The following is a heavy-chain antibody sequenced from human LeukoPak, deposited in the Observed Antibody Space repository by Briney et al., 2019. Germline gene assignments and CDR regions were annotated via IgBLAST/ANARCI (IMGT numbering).Heavy chain of an antibody. J-gene: IGHJ4*02. CDR3: ARGGTTFEH. D-gene: IGHD1-1*01. V-gene: IGHV3-7*01. CDR2: IKYDGIEK. Sequence: QSGGSLRLSCAASGFSFSVSWMSWVRQAPGKGLEWVANIKYDGIEKYYVDSVEGRFAISRDNAKNSLYLQMNSLTAEDTAVYYCARGGTTFEHWGQGTLVTVSS. CDR1: GFSFSVSW.